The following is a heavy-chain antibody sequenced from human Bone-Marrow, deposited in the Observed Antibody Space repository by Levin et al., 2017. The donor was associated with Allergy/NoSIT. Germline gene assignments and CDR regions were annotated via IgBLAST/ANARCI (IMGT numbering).Heavy chain of an antibody. D-gene: IGHD6-13*01. CDR3: ARLLVSSSWFFDY. CDR1: GFTFRNYW. Sequence: LSLTCAASGFTFRNYWMSWVRQAPGKGLEWVANIKQDGNQIYSVDSVKGRFTISRDNAKNSLYLQMNSLRVEDTAVYYCARLLVSSSWFFDYWGQGTLVTVSS. CDR2: IKQDGNQI. V-gene: IGHV3-7*01. J-gene: IGHJ4*02.